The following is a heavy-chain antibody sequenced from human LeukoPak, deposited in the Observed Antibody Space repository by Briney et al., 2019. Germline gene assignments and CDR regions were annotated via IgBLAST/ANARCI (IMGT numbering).Heavy chain of an antibody. CDR2: IYSGGGT. D-gene: IGHD6-19*01. J-gene: IGHJ4*02. Sequence: GGSLRLSCAAPGCTVSSNYMSWVRQAPGKGLEWVSVIYSGGGTFYADSVKGRFTISRDNSKNTLYLQMNSLRAEDTAVYYCARAGGLRIAVAPIDCWGQGTLVTVSS. V-gene: IGHV3-53*01. CDR1: GCTVSSNY. CDR3: ARAGGLRIAVAPIDC.